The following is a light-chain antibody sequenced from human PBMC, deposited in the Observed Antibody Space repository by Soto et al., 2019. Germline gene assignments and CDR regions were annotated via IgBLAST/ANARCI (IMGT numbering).Light chain of an antibody. Sequence: DIQMTQSPSSLSASVGDTVTITCRASQDISDYLAWYQQKAGEPPKLLIYAASTLQSGVPSRFSGSGSGTDCTLTISSLQPEDVATYYCQRYNSAPPTFGQGTRLDIK. CDR1: QDISDY. J-gene: IGKJ5*01. CDR3: QRYNSAPPT. V-gene: IGKV1-27*01. CDR2: AAS.